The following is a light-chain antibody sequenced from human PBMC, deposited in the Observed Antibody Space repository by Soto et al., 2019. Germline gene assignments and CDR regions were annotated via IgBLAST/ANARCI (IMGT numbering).Light chain of an antibody. J-gene: IGKJ3*01. Sequence: DIQMTQSPSSVSASVGERVTTTCRASQSVSTWLAWYQQIPGKAPKLLIYAASTLQSGVPSRFSGSGSGTDFTLTISSLQPGDSATYYCQQASSFPFTFGPGTKVDIK. CDR1: QSVSTW. CDR2: AAS. V-gene: IGKV1-12*01. CDR3: QQASSFPFT.